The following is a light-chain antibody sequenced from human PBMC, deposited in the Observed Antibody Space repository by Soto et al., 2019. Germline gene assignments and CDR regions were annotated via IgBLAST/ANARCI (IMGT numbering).Light chain of an antibody. CDR2: YLS. CDR1: NIGYKS. CDR3: QVCDSISDLPV. Sequence: SYELTQPPSVSVAPGTTARITCGRDNIGYKSVHGYQQKQGQAPVLAMYYLSERPSGIPERFSGSKSGNAATLAIRMVEGGYEAVYYCQVCDSISDLPVFGIGTKLTVL. V-gene: IGLV3-21*04. J-gene: IGLJ1*01.